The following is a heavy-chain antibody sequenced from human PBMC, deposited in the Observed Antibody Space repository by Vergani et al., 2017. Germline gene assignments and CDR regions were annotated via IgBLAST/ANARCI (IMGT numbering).Heavy chain of an antibody. CDR2: IYYSGST. Sequence: QVHLQESGPGLVKPSETLSLTCTVFGDPITGYYWNWIRQPPGKGLEWIGYIYYSGSTNYNPSLKSRVTISVDTSKNQFSLKLSSVTAADTAVYYCAREGDYYGSGSYYNYYGMDVWGQGTTVTVSS. V-gene: IGHV4-59*01. CDR3: AREGDYYGSGSYYNYYGMDV. D-gene: IGHD3-10*01. J-gene: IGHJ6*02. CDR1: GDPITGYY.